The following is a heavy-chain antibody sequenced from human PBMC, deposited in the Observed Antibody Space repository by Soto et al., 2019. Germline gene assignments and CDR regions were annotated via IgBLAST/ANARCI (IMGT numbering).Heavy chain of an antibody. V-gene: IGHV4-34*01. D-gene: IGHD2-2*01. J-gene: IGHJ4*02. CDR2: INHSGST. Sequence: PSETLSLTCAVFGGSFSGYYWGWIRQPPGKGLEWIGEINHSGSTNYNPSLKSRVTISVDTSKNQFSLKLSSVTAADTAVYYCARGGYCSSTSCKIIDYWGQGTLVTVSS. CDR1: GGSFSGYY. CDR3: ARGGYCSSTSCKIIDY.